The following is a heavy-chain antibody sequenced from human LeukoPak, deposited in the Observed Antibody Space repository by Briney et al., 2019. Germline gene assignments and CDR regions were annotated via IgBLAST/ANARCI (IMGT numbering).Heavy chain of an antibody. J-gene: IGHJ3*02. Sequence: GRSLRLSCAASGCTFDDYAVHWVRQAPGKGLEWVSGISWNSGSIGYADSVKGRFTISRDNAKNSLYLQMNSLRAEDTALYYCAKDPYGGNSGAFDIWGQGTMFTVSS. CDR2: ISWNSGSI. CDR1: GCTFDDYA. V-gene: IGHV3-9*01. CDR3: AKDPYGGNSGAFDI. D-gene: IGHD4-23*01.